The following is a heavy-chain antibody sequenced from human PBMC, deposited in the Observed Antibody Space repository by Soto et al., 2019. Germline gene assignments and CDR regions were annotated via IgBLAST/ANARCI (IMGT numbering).Heavy chain of an antibody. Sequence: EVQLLESGGGLVQPGGSLGLSCEASGFTFSTYAMSWVRQAPGKGLEWVSDISGSGGSTYYADSVKGQFTISRDNSKNKLYLQMNSLRAEDKAVYYWAKEGTNYWYVDLWGRGPLVAVSS. CDR3: AKEGTNYWYVDL. CDR1: GFTFSTYA. V-gene: IGHV3-23*01. J-gene: IGHJ2*01. CDR2: ISGSGGST.